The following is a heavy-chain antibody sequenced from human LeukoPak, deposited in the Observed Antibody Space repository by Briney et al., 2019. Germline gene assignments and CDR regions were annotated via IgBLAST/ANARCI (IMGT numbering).Heavy chain of an antibody. CDR1: GFPGSRYA. V-gene: IGHV3-23*01. CDR3: AKKWGDILTGYSAFDH. D-gene: IGHD3-9*01. CDR2: SSRSGDST. J-gene: IGHJ4*02. Sequence: GGSLRLACAAAGFPGSRYALSWVRQAPGKGREWVSMSSRSGDSTYYAGTVKGRVTMSRENPKNMLFLPMTSLRAADTAVYYCAKKWGDILTGYSAFDHWGQGTLVTVSS.